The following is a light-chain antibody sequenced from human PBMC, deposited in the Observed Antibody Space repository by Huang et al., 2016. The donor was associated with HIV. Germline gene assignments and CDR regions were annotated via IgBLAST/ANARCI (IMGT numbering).Light chain of an antibody. Sequence: EIILTQSPATLSLSPGERATLSGRASQSVSSYLAWYQQKPGQAPRLLIYDASNRATGIPARFSGSGSGTDFTLTISSLEPEDFAVYYCQQRSNRPPLTFGGGTKVEIK. CDR3: QQRSNRPPLT. V-gene: IGKV3-11*01. J-gene: IGKJ4*01. CDR2: DAS. CDR1: QSVSSY.